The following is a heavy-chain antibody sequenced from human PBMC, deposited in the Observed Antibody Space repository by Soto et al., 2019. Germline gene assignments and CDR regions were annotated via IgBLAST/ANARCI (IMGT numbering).Heavy chain of an antibody. CDR3: ARVSGYYLPDY. D-gene: IGHD5-12*01. V-gene: IGHV1-3*05. J-gene: IGHJ4*02. Sequence: QVQLVQSGAEEKKPGASVKVSCKASGYTFTNYATHWVRQAPGQRLEWMGWINAGNGNTKYSQKFQGRVTITRDTSASTAYMELSSLRSEDTAAYYCARVSGYYLPDYWGQGTLVTVSS. CDR2: INAGNGNT. CDR1: GYTFTNYA.